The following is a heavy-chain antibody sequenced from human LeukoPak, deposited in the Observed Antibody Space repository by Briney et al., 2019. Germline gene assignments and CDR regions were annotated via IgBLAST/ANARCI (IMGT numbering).Heavy chain of an antibody. Sequence: KSSETLSLTCTVSGGSISSSSYYWGWIRQPPGKGLEWIGSIYYSGSTYYNPSLKSRVTISVDTSKNQFSLKLSSVTAADTAVYYCARLGLVGPFDCWGQGTLVTVSS. CDR2: IYYSGST. CDR1: GGSISSSSYY. D-gene: IGHD1-26*01. CDR3: ARLGLVGPFDC. V-gene: IGHV4-39*01. J-gene: IGHJ4*02.